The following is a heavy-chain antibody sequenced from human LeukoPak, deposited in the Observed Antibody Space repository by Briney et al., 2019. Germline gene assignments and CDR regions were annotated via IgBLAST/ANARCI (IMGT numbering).Heavy chain of an antibody. J-gene: IGHJ4*02. CDR2: IGASGEST. V-gene: IGHV3-23*01. CDR3: ATGDADSDF. Sequence: PGGSLRLSCAASGFTFSVAAMTWVRQAPGKGLEWVSLIGASGESTYYADSVKGRFTISRDNSKNTLSLQMNSLRAEDTAVYYCATGDADSDFWGRGTLVTVSS. D-gene: IGHD7-27*01. CDR1: GFTFSVAA.